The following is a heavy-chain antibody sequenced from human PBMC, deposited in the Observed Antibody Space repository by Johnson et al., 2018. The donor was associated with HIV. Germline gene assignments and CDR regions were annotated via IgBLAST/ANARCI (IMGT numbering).Heavy chain of an antibody. Sequence: AQLVESGGGLIQPGGSLRLSCAASGFTVSSNYMSWVRQAPGKGLEWVSVIYSGGSTYYADSVKGRFTISRDNSKSTLFLQMSSLSGEDTGVYYCAKSLGQRLVVVDAFDIPGQGTMVTVSS. V-gene: IGHV3-66*03. CDR2: IYSGGST. CDR3: AKSLGQRLVVVDAFDI. J-gene: IGHJ3*02. CDR1: GFTVSSNY. D-gene: IGHD6-19*01.